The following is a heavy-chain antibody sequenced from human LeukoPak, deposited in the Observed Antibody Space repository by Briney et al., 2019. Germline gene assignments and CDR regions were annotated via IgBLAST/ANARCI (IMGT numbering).Heavy chain of an antibody. J-gene: IGHJ6*02. Sequence: GGSLRLSCAASGFTFSNYWMHWVRQTPGEGLVCVSLIKGDGSSTTYADSVKGRFTISRDNAKNTVYLRMNSLRAEDTAVYYCARGNYHAMDVWGQGTTVTVSS. CDR1: GFTFSNYW. CDR2: IKGDGSST. CDR3: ARGNYHAMDV. V-gene: IGHV3-74*01.